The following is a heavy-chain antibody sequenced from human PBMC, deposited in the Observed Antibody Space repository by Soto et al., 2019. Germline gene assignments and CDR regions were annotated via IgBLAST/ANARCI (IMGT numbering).Heavy chain of an antibody. Sequence: QVQLQESGPGLVKPSETLSLTCTVSGGSISSYYWSWIRQPPGKGLEWIGYIYYSGSTNYNPSLKSRVTISVYTSKNQFSLKLSSVTAADTAVYYCARKWGENWFDPWGQGTLVTVSS. D-gene: IGHD1-26*01. CDR2: IYYSGST. CDR3: ARKWGENWFDP. J-gene: IGHJ5*02. V-gene: IGHV4-59*01. CDR1: GGSISSYY.